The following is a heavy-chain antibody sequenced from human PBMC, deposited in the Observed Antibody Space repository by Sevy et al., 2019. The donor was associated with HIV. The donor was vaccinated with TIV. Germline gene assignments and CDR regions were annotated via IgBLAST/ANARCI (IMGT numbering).Heavy chain of an antibody. CDR3: ATSRSGYFDSSGYYIY. J-gene: IGHJ4*02. CDR2: IFPDDSDT. V-gene: IGHV5-51*01. CDR1: GYSFTSHW. Sequence: GESLKISCQGSGYSFTSHWIGWVRHMPGKGLEWMGIIFPDDSDTSYSPSFQGQVTFSADKSINTAYLQWSSLKALDTAMYYCATSRSGYFDSSGYYIYWGQGTLVTVSS. D-gene: IGHD3-22*01.